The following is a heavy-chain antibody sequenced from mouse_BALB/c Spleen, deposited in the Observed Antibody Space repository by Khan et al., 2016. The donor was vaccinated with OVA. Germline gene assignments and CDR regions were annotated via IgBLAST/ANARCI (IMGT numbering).Heavy chain of an antibody. CDR3: ARDYYYGTGYFDV. J-gene: IGHJ1*01. CDR1: GFTFSSYA. Sequence: EVELAESGGGLVKPGGSLKLSCAASGFTFSSYAMSWVRQTPEKRLEWVASISSGGSTYYPASVKGRFTISRDNARNILYLQMSSLRSEDTAMYYCARDYYYGTGYFDVWGAGTTVTVSS. D-gene: IGHD1-1*01. CDR2: ISSGGST. V-gene: IGHV5-6-5*01.